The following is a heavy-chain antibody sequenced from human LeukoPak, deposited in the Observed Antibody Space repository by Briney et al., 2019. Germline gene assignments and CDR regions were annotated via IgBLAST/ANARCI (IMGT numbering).Heavy chain of an antibody. V-gene: IGHV4-39*01. CDR1: GGPISSSSYY. CDR2: IYYSGST. CDR3: ARLLYCSSTSCLYYFDY. Sequence: PSETLSLTCTVSGGPISSSSYYWGWIRQPPGKGLEWIGSIYYSGSTYYNPSLKSRVTISVDTSKNQFSLKLNSVTAADTAVYYCARLLYCSSTSCLYYFDYWGQGTLVTVSS. D-gene: IGHD2-2*01. J-gene: IGHJ4*02.